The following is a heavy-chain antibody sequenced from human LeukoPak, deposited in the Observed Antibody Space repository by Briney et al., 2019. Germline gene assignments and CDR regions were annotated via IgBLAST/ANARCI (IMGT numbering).Heavy chain of an antibody. CDR3: ARFYGGNSGHYFDY. J-gene: IGHJ4*02. Sequence: SQTLSLTCTVPGGSISSSSYYWGWIRQPPGKGLEWIGSIYYSGSTYYNPSLKSRVTISVDRSKNQFSLKLSSVTAADTAVYYCARFYGGNSGHYFDYWGQGTLVTVSS. CDR2: IYYSGST. V-gene: IGHV4-39*07. CDR1: GGSISSSSYY. D-gene: IGHD4-23*01.